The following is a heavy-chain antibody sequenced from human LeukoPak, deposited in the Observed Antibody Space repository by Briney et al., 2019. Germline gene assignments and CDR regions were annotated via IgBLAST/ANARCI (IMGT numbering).Heavy chain of an antibody. J-gene: IGHJ4*02. V-gene: IGHV1-18*01. CDR3: ARFPLGGYSGYDYIGYFDY. CDR1: GGTFSSYD. Sequence: ASVKVSCKASGGTFSSYDISWVRQAPGQGLEWMGWISGYNGNTNYAQKLQGRVTMTTDTSTSTAYMELRSLRSDDTAVYYCARFPLGGYSGYDYIGYFDYWGQGTLVTVSS. CDR2: ISGYNGNT. D-gene: IGHD5-12*01.